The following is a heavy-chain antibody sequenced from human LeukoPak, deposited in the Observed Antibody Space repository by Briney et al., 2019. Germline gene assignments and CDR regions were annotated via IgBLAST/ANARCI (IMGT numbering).Heavy chain of an antibody. CDR1: DGSISSYY. CDR3: ARDPGYSYGHGWWFDP. Sequence: SETLSLTCTVSDGSISSYYWSWIRQPPGKGLEWIGYIYYSGSTNYNPSLKSRVTISVGTSKNQFSLKLSSVTAADTAVYYCARDPGYSYGHGWWFDPWGQETLVTVSS. J-gene: IGHJ5*02. D-gene: IGHD5-18*01. V-gene: IGHV4-59*01. CDR2: IYYSGST.